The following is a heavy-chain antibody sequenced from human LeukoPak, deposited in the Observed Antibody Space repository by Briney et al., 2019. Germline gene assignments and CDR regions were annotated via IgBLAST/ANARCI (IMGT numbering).Heavy chain of an antibody. CDR2: INHSGST. CDR1: GGSFSGYY. J-gene: IGHJ4*02. CDR3: ASPAGRYCSGGSCYSEDFDY. Sequence: SETLSLTCAVYGGSFSGYYWSWIRQPPGKGLEWIGEINHSGSTNYNPSLKSRVTILVDTSKNQFSLKLSSVTAADTAVYYCASPAGRYCSGGSCYSEDFDYWGQGTLVTVSS. D-gene: IGHD2-15*01. V-gene: IGHV4-34*01.